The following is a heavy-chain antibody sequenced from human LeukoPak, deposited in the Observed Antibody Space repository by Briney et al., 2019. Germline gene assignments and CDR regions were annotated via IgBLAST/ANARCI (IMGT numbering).Heavy chain of an antibody. Sequence: GGSLRLSCVASGFMFSDFYMSWVRRAPERGLEWVANMKGDGSEAYYVGSVRGRFTISRDNARQSLFLQMNNVRVEDTAVYYCARESTLDAARGFDIWGQGTMVTVSS. CDR2: MKGDGSEA. D-gene: IGHD6-25*01. CDR1: GFMFSDFY. V-gene: IGHV3-7*01. J-gene: IGHJ3*02. CDR3: ARESTLDAARGFDI.